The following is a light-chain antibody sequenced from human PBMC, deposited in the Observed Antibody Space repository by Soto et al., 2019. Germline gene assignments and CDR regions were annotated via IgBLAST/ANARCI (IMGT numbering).Light chain of an antibody. CDR1: QNSRSW. J-gene: IGKJ1*01. V-gene: IGKV1-5*01. Sequence: DFQMPQYPSTLSASVGDRVCITSRASQNSRSWVAWFQQQPGTATKLLIYEASSSESGVPQRFSGSGSGTEFTLTISSLQTDDFSTYYCQQYHSYWTFGQGTKVDNK. CDR3: QQYHSYWT. CDR2: EAS.